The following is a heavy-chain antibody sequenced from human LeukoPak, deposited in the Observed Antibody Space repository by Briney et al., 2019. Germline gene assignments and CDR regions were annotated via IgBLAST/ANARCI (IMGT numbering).Heavy chain of an antibody. CDR1: GYIFTGYH. D-gene: IGHD2-8*01. CDR3: ARGLGYCSTPDCPARVYCFDY. V-gene: IGHV1-2*02. Sequence: RASVKVSCKASGYIFTGYHIHWVRQAPGQGLEWMGWINPNSGATNYAQKFQGRVTMTRDTSISTAYMELSRLTSDDTAVYYCARGLGYCSTPDCPARVYCFDYWGQGTLVTVSS. CDR2: INPNSGAT. J-gene: IGHJ4*02.